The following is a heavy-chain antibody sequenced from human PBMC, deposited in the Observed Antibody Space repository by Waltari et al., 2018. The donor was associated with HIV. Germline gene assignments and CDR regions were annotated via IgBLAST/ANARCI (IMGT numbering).Heavy chain of an antibody. CDR2: ISSSGTFT. Sequence: EVQLVESVGGRVKPGGSLRLSCRASGFTFHSYRLNWVRQAPGKGLEWISSISSSGTFTHYADSVKGRFTISRDNANKSVYLQMNSLRAEDTAVYYCARDSRDNSWSLNFFDPWGQGTLVTVSS. D-gene: IGHD6-13*01. CDR1: GFTFHSYR. J-gene: IGHJ5*02. CDR3: ARDSRDNSWSLNFFDP. V-gene: IGHV3-21*01.